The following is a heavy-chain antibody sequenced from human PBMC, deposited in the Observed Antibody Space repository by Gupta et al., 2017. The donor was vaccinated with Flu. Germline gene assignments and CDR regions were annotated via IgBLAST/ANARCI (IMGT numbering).Heavy chain of an antibody. V-gene: IGHV3-30*18. CDR3: AKGELWFGAEGFDY. CDR2: ISYDGSNK. D-gene: IGHD3-10*01. J-gene: IGHJ4*02. CDR1: YGSYG. Sequence: YGSYGMHWVRQAPGKGLEWVAVISYDGSNKYYADSVKGRFTISRDNSKNTLYLQMNSLRAEDTAVYYCAKGELWFGAEGFDYWGQGTLVTVSS.